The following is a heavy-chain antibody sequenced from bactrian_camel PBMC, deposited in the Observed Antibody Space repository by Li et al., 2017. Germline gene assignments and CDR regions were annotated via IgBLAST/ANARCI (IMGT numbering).Heavy chain of an antibody. J-gene: IGHJ6*01. D-gene: IGHD2*01. CDR2: IDTGDGGK. V-gene: IGHV3S40*01. Sequence: DVQLVESGGGSALAGGSVRLSCAASGSTLHTYSWFRQAPGQEREGVAAIDTGDGGKYYLNSVEGRFTTSQDNAKSTVYLQMNSLEPEDTAMYYCAAGPNCGGSFFRKPGDFAYWGQGTQVTVS. CDR1: GSTLHTY. CDR3: AAGPNCGGSFFRKPGDFAY.